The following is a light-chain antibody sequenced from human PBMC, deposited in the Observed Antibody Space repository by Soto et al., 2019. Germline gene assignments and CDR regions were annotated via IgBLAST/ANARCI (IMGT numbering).Light chain of an antibody. Sequence: ENVWQPSPGTMSFSPGKRAPLYCRASQSISSSYLAWYKQRPGQAPRLLIYCASSRATGIPDRFSGSGSGKEFTITISRLETEDFEVYYCKQYGSSSWTFGKGTTVDIK. CDR1: QSISSSY. J-gene: IGKJ1*01. CDR3: KQYGSSSWT. CDR2: CAS. V-gene: IGKV3-20*01.